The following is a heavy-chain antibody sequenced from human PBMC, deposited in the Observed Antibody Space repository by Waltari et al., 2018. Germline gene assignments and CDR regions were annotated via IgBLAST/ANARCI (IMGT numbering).Heavy chain of an antibody. D-gene: IGHD1-20*01. Sequence: QVQLQESGPGLVKPSETLSLTCAVSGYSISSGYYWGWIRQPPGKGLEWIGSIYHSGSTYYNPSLKSRVTISVDTSKNQFSLKLSSVTAADTAVHYCATQNNWSPRWAFDIWGQGTMVTVSS. CDR2: IYHSGST. CDR3: ATQNNWSPRWAFDI. V-gene: IGHV4-38-2*01. CDR1: GYSISSGYY. J-gene: IGHJ3*02.